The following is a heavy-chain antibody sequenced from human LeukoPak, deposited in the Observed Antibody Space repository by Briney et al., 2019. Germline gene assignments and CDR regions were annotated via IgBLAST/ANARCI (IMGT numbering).Heavy chain of an antibody. V-gene: IGHV3-9*01. CDR1: GFTFDDYA. D-gene: IGHD4-11*01. J-gene: IGHJ4*02. Sequence: PGGSPRLSCAASGFTFDDYAMHWVRQAPGKGLEWVSGISWNSGSIGYADSVKGRFTISRDNAKNSLYLQMNSLRAEDTALYYCAKDVYSNYGQEGYFDYWGQGTLVTVSS. CDR3: AKDVYSNYGQEGYFDY. CDR2: ISWNSGSI.